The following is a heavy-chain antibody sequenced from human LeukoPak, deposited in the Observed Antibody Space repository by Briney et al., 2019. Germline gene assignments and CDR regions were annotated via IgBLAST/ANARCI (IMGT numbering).Heavy chain of an antibody. V-gene: IGHV1-18*01. CDR3: ARDIGYSYGYGYGMDV. J-gene: IGHJ6*02. CDR1: GYSFTSNG. D-gene: IGHD5-18*01. CDR2: ISAYNGNT. Sequence: ASVKVSCKASGYSFTSNGISWVRQAPGQGLEWMGWISAYNGNTNYAQKLQGRVTMTTDTSTSTAYMELRSLRSDDTAVYYCARDIGYSYGYGYGMDVWGQGTTVAVSS.